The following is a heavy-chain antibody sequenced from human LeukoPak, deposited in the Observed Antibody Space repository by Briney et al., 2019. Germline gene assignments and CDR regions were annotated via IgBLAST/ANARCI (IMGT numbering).Heavy chain of an antibody. CDR2: INHSGST. CDR1: GGSISSSGYY. D-gene: IGHD2-8*01. V-gene: IGHV4-39*07. CDR3: ARGRGIVLMVYAIGHGLDY. Sequence: PSETLSLTCTVSGGSISSSGYYWGWIRQPPGKGLEWIGEINHSGSTNYNPSLKSRVTISVDTSKNQFSLKLSSVTAADTAVYYCARGRGIVLMVYAIGHGLDYWGQGTLVTVSS. J-gene: IGHJ4*02.